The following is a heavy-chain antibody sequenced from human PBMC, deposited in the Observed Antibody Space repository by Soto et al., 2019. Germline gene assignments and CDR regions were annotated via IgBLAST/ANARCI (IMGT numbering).Heavy chain of an antibody. V-gene: IGHV3-72*01. CDR1: GFTFSDYY. CDR2: TRNKANSYTT. CDR3: ARVGSLGYPYYHYGLDV. J-gene: IGHJ6*02. Sequence: EVQLVESGGGLVQPGGSLRLSCAASGFTFSDYYMDWVRQAPGKGLEWVGRTRNKANSYTTEYAASVKGRFTISRDDSKHSLYLQMNSLKTEDTAVYYCARVGSLGYPYYHYGLDVWGQGTTVTVSS. D-gene: IGHD2-2*01.